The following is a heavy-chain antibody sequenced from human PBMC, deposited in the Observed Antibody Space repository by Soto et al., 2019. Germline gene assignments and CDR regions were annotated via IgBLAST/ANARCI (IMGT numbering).Heavy chain of an antibody. CDR2: INWNSGSI. CDR1: GFTFDDYA. CDR3: VKDESINWYSGHFRH. Sequence: GGSLRLSCAASGFTFDDYAMHWVRQVPGKGLECVSGINWNSGSIGYGDSVKGRFAISRDNAKNSLHLQMNSLSAEDTAFYYCVKDESINWYSGHFRHWGQGTLVTVPS. J-gene: IGHJ1*01. V-gene: IGHV3-9*01. D-gene: IGHD6-13*01.